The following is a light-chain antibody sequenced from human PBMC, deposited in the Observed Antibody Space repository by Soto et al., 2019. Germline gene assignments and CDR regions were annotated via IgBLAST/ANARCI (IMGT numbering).Light chain of an antibody. V-gene: IGKV1-5*01. Sequence: DFQLTQSPSTLSLSVGERVTLTCRASQNIRSRLSWFQQQPGKAPKLLIYDASSVESGVPQRFSGSGSGTEFTLTISSLQADDFSTYYCQQSHSYWTFGQGTKVDIK. CDR1: QNIRSR. CDR3: QQSHSYWT. J-gene: IGKJ1*01. CDR2: DAS.